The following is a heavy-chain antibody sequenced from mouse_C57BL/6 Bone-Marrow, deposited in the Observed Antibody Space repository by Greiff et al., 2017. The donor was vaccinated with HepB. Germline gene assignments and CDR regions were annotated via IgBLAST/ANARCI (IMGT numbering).Heavy chain of an antibody. CDR1: GFTFSSYA. CDR3: ARDRIQGAMDY. Sequence: EVMLVESGGGLVKPGGSLKLSCAASGFTFSSYAMSWVRQTPEKRLEWVATISDGGSYTYYPDNVKGRFTISRDNAKNNLYLQMSHLKSEDTAMYYCARDRIQGAMDYWGQGTSVTVSS. V-gene: IGHV5-4*01. D-gene: IGHD3-2*02. J-gene: IGHJ4*01. CDR2: ISDGGSYT.